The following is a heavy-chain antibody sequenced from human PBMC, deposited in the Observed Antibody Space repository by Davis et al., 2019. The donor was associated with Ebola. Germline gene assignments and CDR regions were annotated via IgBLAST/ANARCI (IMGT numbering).Heavy chain of an antibody. CDR3: AKSDYGRSDI. J-gene: IGHJ4*02. V-gene: IGHV7-4-1*02. D-gene: IGHD4-17*01. CDR1: GYTFTAYN. CDR2: ISTNTGNP. Sequence: ASVKVSCKASGYTFTAYNMNWVRQAPGQGLEWMGWISTNTGNPTYARGFAGRFVFSVDTSVNTAYLQITSLRAEDTATYYCAKSDYGRSDIWGQGTLVTVSS.